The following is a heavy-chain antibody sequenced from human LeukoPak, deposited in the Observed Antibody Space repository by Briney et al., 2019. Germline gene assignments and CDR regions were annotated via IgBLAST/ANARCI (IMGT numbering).Heavy chain of an antibody. J-gene: IGHJ5*02. CDR1: GLTFSNYW. CDR3: ARDQAPYGDYVPLFDP. V-gene: IGHV3-7*03. Sequence: GGSLRLSCAASGLTFSNYWMDWVRQAPGKGLEWVANIKQDGSEKNYVDSVKGRFIISRDNAKNSLYLQMNTLRADDTAVYYCARDQAPYGDYVPLFDPWGQGTLVTVSS. CDR2: IKQDGSEK. D-gene: IGHD4-17*01.